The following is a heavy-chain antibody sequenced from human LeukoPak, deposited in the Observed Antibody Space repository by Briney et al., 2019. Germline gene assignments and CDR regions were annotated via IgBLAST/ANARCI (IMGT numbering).Heavy chain of an antibody. D-gene: IGHD3-9*01. CDR2: IYYSGST. Sequence: SETLSLTCTVSGGSISSYYWSWIRQPPGKGLEWIGYIYYSGSTNYNPSLKSRVTISVDTSKNQFSLKLRSVTAADTAVYYCARVTGYMIEDYFDYWGQGILVTVSS. V-gene: IGHV4-59*01. J-gene: IGHJ4*02. CDR3: ARVTGYMIEDYFDY. CDR1: GGSISSYY.